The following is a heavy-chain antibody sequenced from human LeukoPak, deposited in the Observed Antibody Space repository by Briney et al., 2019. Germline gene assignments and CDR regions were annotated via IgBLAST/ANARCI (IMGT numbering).Heavy chain of an antibody. J-gene: IGHJ4*02. CDR2: IYSGRST. CDR3: AGGLIQLWLLDY. Sequence: PGGSLRLSCAASGFTVSSNYMSWVRQAPGKGLEGVSVIYSGRSTYYADSVKGRFTISRDNSKNTMYLQMNSLRAEDTAVYYCAGGLIQLWLLDYWGQGTLVTVSS. V-gene: IGHV3-66*01. CDR1: GFTVSSNY. D-gene: IGHD5-18*01.